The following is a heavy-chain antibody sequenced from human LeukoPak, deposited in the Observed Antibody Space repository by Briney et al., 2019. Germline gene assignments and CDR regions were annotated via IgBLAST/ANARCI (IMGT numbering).Heavy chain of an antibody. CDR1: GGSISSSSYY. J-gene: IGHJ4*02. V-gene: IGHV4-39*07. CDR3: ARALWFGEYSTPYFDY. D-gene: IGHD3-10*01. CDR2: IYYSGST. Sequence: SETLSLTCTVSGGSISSSSYYWGWIRQPPGKGLEWIGSIYYSGSTYYNPSLKSRVTISVDTSKNQFSLKLSSVTAADTAVYYCARALWFGEYSTPYFDYWGQGTLVTVSS.